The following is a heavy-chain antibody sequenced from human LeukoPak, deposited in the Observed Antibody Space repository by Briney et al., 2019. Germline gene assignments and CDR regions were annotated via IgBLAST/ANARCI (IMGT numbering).Heavy chain of an antibody. CDR3: ARPRYCSSISCYFHAFDV. CDR2: IKEDGSEE. CDR1: GFTFSSYS. D-gene: IGHD2-2*01. V-gene: IGHV3-7*01. Sequence: GGSLRLSCAASGFTFSSYSMNWVRQAPGKGLEWVANIKEDGSEEYYVDSVKGRFTISRDDAKNSLYLQMNSLRAEDTAVYYCARPRYCSSISCYFHAFDVWGQGTMVTVSS. J-gene: IGHJ3*01.